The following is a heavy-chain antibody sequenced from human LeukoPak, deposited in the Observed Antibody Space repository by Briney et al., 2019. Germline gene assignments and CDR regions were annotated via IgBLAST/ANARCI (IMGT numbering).Heavy chain of an antibody. CDR1: GGSISGYY. CDR2: IYTSGST. J-gene: IGHJ3*02. D-gene: IGHD3-9*01. CDR3: ARGGWYDILTGYYRDAFDI. V-gene: IGHV4-4*07. Sequence: SETLSLTCTVSGGSISGYYWSWIRQPAGKGLEWIGRIYTSGSTNYNPSLKSRVTMSVDTSKNQFPLKLSSVTAADTAVYYCARGGWYDILTGYYRDAFDIWGQGTMVTVSS.